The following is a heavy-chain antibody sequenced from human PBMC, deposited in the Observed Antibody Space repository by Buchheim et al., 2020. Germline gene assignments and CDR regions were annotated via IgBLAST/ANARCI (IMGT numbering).Heavy chain of an antibody. D-gene: IGHD3-10*01. J-gene: IGHJ4*02. CDR2: INSDGSDS. V-gene: IGHV3-74*01. Sequence: EVQLVESGGGLVQPGGSLRLSCAASGFIFSNYWMHWARQAPGKGLVWVSQINSDGSDSTYADSVKGRFTISRDNAKNTLYLQMNSLRGEDTAVYYCARDYYGVDYWGQGTL. CDR3: ARDYYGVDY. CDR1: GFIFSNYW.